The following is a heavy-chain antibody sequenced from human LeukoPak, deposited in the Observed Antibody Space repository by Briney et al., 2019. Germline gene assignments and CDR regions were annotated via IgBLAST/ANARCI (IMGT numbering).Heavy chain of an antibody. CDR3: ARAEVLESFGHNKHCMDV. CDR2: FDPEDGET. V-gene: IGHV1-24*01. CDR1: GYTLTELS. D-gene: IGHD3-16*01. Sequence: GASVKVSCKVSGYTLTELSMHWVRQAPGKGLEWMGGFDPEDGETIYAQKFQGRVTMTEDTSTDTAYMELSSLRSEDTAVYFCARAEVLESFGHNKHCMDVWGQGTTVIVSS. J-gene: IGHJ6*02.